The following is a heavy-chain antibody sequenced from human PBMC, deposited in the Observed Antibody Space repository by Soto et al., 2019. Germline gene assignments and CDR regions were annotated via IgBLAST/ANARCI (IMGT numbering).Heavy chain of an antibody. V-gene: IGHV3-30*18. CDR2: ISYDGSNK. D-gene: IGHD6-13*01. CDR1: GFTFSSYG. Sequence: GGSLRLSCAASGFTFSSYGMHWVRQAPGKGLEWVAVISYDGSNKYYADSVKGRFTTSRDNSKNTLYLQMNSLRAEDTAVYYCANAYGRIAAAGTDGYYYYGMDVWGQGTTVTVSS. J-gene: IGHJ6*02. CDR3: ANAYGRIAAAGTDGYYYYGMDV.